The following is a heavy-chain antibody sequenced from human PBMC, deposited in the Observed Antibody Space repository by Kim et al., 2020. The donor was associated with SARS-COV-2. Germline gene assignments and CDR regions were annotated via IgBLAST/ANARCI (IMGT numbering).Heavy chain of an antibody. Sequence: SETLSLTCTVSGGSLTSGSYYWTWLRQPPGKGLEWIGYFYYTGPPKYNPSLQSRVIIGGDTSRNQFSLKLSSVTAADTAVYYCARGRGYCSGGNCQWWLDPWGKGTLVSVSS. CDR1: GGSLTSGSYY. CDR3: ARGRGYCSGGNCQWWLDP. CDR2: FYYTGPP. V-gene: IGHV4-61*01. J-gene: IGHJ5*02. D-gene: IGHD2-15*01.